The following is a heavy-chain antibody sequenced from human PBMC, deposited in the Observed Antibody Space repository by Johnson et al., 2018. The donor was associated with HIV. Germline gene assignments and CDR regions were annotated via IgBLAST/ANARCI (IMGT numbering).Heavy chain of an antibody. Sequence: QMLLVESGGGVVQPGGSLRLSCVVSGFTFSSYGMHWVRQAPGKGLEWVAFIRYDGSNKYYEDSVKGRFTISRDNSKNTLYLQMNSLRAEDTAVYYCAKDNIVVVSRDAFDIWGQGTMVTVSS. V-gene: IGHV3-30*02. CDR1: GFTFSSYG. CDR2: IRYDGSNK. J-gene: IGHJ3*02. CDR3: AKDNIVVVSRDAFDI. D-gene: IGHD2-15*01.